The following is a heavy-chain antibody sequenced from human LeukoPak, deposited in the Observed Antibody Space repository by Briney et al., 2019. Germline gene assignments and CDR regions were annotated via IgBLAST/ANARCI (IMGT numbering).Heavy chain of an antibody. V-gene: IGHV4-59*01. J-gene: IGHJ3*01. CDR3: ARDKGLPQAFDL. CDR1: GGSISSFY. D-gene: IGHD5/OR15-5a*01. CDR2: ISYSGTT. Sequence: PSETLSLTCTVSGGSISSFYWSWIRQPPGKGLEYIGYISYSGTTSYNPSLKSRVTISVDTSKNQFSLKLTSVTAADTAVYYCARDKGLPQAFDLWGQGTMSPSLQ.